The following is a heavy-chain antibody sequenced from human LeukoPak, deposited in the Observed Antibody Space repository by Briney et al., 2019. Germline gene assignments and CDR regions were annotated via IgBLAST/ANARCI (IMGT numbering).Heavy chain of an antibody. CDR2: ISGSDGST. D-gene: IGHD2-2*01. V-gene: IGHV3-23*01. J-gene: IGHJ4*02. CDR3: ARDPEGVVPAASFDY. Sequence: GGSLRLSCAASGFTFSSYAMSWVRQAPGKGLEWVSAISGSDGSTYYADSVKGRFTISRDNSKNTLYLQMNSLRAEDTAVYYCARDPEGVVPAASFDYWGQGTLVTVSS. CDR1: GFTFSSYA.